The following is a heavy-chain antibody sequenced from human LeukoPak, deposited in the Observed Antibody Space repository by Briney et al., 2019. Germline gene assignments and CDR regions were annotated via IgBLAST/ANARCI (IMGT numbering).Heavy chain of an antibody. J-gene: IGHJ4*02. V-gene: IGHV3-53*01. Sequence: GGSLRLSCAASGFTVSSNYMCWVRQAPGKGLEWVSVIYSGGSTYYADSVKGRFTISRDNSKNTLYLQMNSLRAEDTAVYYCARSDSSGYQFYDYWGQGTLVTVSS. CDR3: ARSDSSGYQFYDY. CDR2: IYSGGST. CDR1: GFTVSSNY. D-gene: IGHD3-22*01.